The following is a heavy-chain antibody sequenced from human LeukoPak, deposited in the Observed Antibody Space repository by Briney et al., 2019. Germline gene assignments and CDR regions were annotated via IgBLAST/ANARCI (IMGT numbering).Heavy chain of an antibody. CDR1: GFIVTNNY. CDR2: IYAGETT. V-gene: IGHV3-53*01. CDR3: ATLYGGQRADGY. J-gene: IGHJ4*02. D-gene: IGHD2-15*01. Sequence: GGSLRLSCTASGFIVTNNYMSWVRQAPGKGLEWVSSIYAGETTEYAGSVKGRFTISRDTSKNTLYLQMNSLRTDDTAVYYCATLYGGQRADGYWGQGTLVTVSS.